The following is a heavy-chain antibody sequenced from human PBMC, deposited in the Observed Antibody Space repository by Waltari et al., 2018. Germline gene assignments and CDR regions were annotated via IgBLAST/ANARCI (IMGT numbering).Heavy chain of an antibody. J-gene: IGHJ2*01. CDR1: GGSFSGYY. CDR2: INHSGST. CDR3: ARRRIVVVVAATPDWYFDL. V-gene: IGHV4-34*01. Sequence: QVQLQQWGAGLLKPSETLSLTCAVYGGSFSGYYWRWIRQPPGTGLEWIGEINHSGSTNYNPSLKSRVTISVDTSKNQFSLKLSSVTAADTAVYYCARRRIVVVVAATPDWYFDLWGQGTLVTVSS. D-gene: IGHD2-15*01.